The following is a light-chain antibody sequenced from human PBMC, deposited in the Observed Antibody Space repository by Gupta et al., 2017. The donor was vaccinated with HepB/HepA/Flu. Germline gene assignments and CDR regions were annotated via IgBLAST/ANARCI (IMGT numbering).Light chain of an antibody. V-gene: IGLV2-8*01. CDR1: GNDVSTSNF. CDR2: EVN. J-gene: IGLJ1*01. CDR3: SSYAVSSDTYV. Sequence: SALITPPSASGSPGQPIIITCTGTGNDVSTSNFVSCYQQHHPDKAPKLMIYEVNKRPSGVPDRFSGSTSGNSASLTVSGLHAEEDADYDCSSYAVSSDTYVFGTGTKVTVL.